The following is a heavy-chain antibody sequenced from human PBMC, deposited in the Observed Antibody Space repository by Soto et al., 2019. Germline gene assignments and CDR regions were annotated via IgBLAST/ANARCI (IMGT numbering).Heavy chain of an antibody. CDR3: ARATYYYDSSGYYWFDH. J-gene: IGHJ5*02. V-gene: IGHV4-4*07. CDR2: IYTSGST. Sequence: SETLSLTCTVSGGSISSYYWSWIRQPAGKGLEWIGRIYTSGSTNYNPSLKSRVTMSVDTSKNQFSLKLSSVTAADTAVYYCARATYYYDSSGYYWFDHWGQGTLVAVSS. CDR1: GGSISSYY. D-gene: IGHD3-22*01.